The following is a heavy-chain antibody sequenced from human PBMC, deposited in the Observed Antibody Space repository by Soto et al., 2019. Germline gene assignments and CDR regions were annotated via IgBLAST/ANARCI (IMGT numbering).Heavy chain of an antibody. CDR2: ISWNSGRI. Sequence: EMQLVESGGGLVQPGMSLRLSCAASGFTFDDYAMYWVRQVPGKGLEWVSGISWNSGRIGYADSVKGRFTISRDNAKNSLYLQMNSLRPEDKALYYCTKARLWGGDGYNSYYYNAMDVWGQGTTVTVSS. J-gene: IGHJ6*02. D-gene: IGHD3-16*01. V-gene: IGHV3-9*01. CDR1: GFTFDDYA. CDR3: TKARLWGGDGYNSYYYNAMDV.